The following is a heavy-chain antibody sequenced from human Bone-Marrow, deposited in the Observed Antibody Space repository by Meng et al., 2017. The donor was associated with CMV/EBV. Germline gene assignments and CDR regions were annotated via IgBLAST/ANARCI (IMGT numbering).Heavy chain of an antibody. V-gene: IGHV3-73*01. D-gene: IGHD3-22*01. J-gene: IGHJ4*02. CDR1: GFTFSGFG. CDR2: IRSKANSYAT. CDR3: AKDPSSGYRFLPDY. Sequence: GESLKISCATSGFTFSGFGIHWVRQASGKGLEWVGRIRSKANSYATAYAASVKGRFTISRDDSKNTLYLQMNSLRAEDTAVYYCAKDPSSGYRFLPDYWGQGTLVTVSS.